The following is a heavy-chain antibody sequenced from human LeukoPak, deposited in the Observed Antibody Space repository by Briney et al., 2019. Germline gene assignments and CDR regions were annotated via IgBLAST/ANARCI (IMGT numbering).Heavy chain of an antibody. CDR1: GFTFSNFA. CDR2: IRGGGAGA. V-gene: IGHV3-23*01. CDR3: AKDDSFGVVSGFDP. Sequence: PGGSLRLSCAASGFTFSNFAMAWVRQVPEKGLEWVSFIRGGGAGAHYADSVKGRFTISRDNSKNTLYLQMNSLRAEDTAVYYCAKDDSFGVVSGFDPWGPGTLVTVSS. J-gene: IGHJ5*02. D-gene: IGHD3-3*01.